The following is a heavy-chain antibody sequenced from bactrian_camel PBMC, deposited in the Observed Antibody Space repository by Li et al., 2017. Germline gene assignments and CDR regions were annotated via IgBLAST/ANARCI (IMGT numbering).Heavy chain of an antibody. Sequence: VQLVESGGGLVQPGGSLRLSCVASGFTLSAYDMTWVRQAAGKGLEWVSTIDSAGTNTGYAGSVKGRFTISRDNAKSTLYLQMNSLKTEDMAMYYCAADSGSWYGPFTSGWGQGTQVTVS. CDR3: AADSGSWYGPFTSG. D-gene: IGHD6*01. CDR2: IDSAGTNT. J-gene: IGHJ4*01. CDR1: GFTLSAYD. V-gene: IGHV3S40*01.